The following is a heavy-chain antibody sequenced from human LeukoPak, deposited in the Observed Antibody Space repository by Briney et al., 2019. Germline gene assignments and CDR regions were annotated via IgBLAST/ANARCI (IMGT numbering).Heavy chain of an antibody. V-gene: IGHV3-21*01. Sequence: KPGGSLRLSCAASGFTFGSYSMNWVRQAPGKGLEWVSSISSRSSYIYYADSVKGRFTISRDNAKNSMYLQMNSLRAEDTAVYYCARDSSSGYRPPPWDYWGQGTLVTVSS. CDR1: GFTFGSYS. CDR3: ARDSSSGYRPPPWDY. D-gene: IGHD3-22*01. J-gene: IGHJ4*02. CDR2: ISSRSSYI.